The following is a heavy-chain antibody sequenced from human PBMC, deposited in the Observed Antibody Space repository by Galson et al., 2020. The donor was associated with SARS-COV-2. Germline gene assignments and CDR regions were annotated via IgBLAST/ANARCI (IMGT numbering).Heavy chain of an antibody. CDR2: ISTYNGNT. CDR3: ARDVEYCSSTSCLTNYYYYYMDV. V-gene: IGHV1-18*01. CDR1: GYTFTSYG. D-gene: IGHD2-2*01. Sequence: ASVKVSCKASGYTFTSYGISWVRQAPGQGLEWMGWISTYNGNTNYAQKLQGRVTMTTDTSTSTAYMELRSLRSDDTAVYYCARDVEYCSSTSCLTNYYYYYMDVWGKGTTVTVSS. J-gene: IGHJ6*03.